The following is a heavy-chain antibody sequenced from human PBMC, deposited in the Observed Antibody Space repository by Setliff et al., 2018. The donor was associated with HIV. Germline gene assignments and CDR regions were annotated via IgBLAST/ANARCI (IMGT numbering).Heavy chain of an antibody. J-gene: IGHJ4*02. D-gene: IGHD6-19*01. Sequence: ASVKVSCKASGGTFSNYGMSWVRQAPGQGLEWMGWISAYNGNTNYAQKLQGRVTMTTDTSTSTAYMELRSLRSDDTAVYYCARRSSGWQFDYWGQGTLVTVS. CDR2: ISAYNGNT. V-gene: IGHV1-18*01. CDR1: GGTFSNYG. CDR3: ARRSSGWQFDY.